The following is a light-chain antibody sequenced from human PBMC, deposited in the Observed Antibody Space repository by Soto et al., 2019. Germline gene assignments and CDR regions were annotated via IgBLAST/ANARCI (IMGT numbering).Light chain of an antibody. CDR3: SSYAGTNNYV. J-gene: IGLJ1*01. CDR2: EVS. V-gene: IGLV2-8*01. Sequence: QSVLTQPPSASGSPGQSVTISCTGTSSDVGAYHYVSWYQQHPGKAPTLIIYEVSQRPSGVPDRFSGSKSGNTASLTVSGLQAHDEADYYCSSYAGTNNYVFGTGTKVTVL. CDR1: SSDVGAYHY.